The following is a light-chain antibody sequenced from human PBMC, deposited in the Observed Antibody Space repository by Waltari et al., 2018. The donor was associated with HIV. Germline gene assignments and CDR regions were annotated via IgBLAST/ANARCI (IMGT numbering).Light chain of an antibody. V-gene: IGLV8-61*01. Sequence: QTVVTPEPSFSVSPGGTVTLTCGLSSCSVSPSYYPLWYQQTPGQAPRTLIYNTNTRSSGVPDRFSGSILGNKAALTITGAQADDESDYYCVLYMGRGIVVFGGGTSLTVL. CDR1: SCSVSPSYY. CDR2: NTN. J-gene: IGLJ2*01. CDR3: VLYMGRGIVV.